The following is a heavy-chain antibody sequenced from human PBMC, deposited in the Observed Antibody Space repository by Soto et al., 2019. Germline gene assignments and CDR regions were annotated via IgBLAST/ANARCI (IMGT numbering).Heavy chain of an antibody. CDR3: AAGGPYYDSSGYYHDSHFDY. Sequence: QMQLVQSGPEVKKPGTSVKVSCKASGFTFTSSAMQWVRQARGQRLEWIGWIVVGSGNTNYAQKFQERVTITRDMSTSTAYMELSSLRSEDTAVYYCAAGGPYYDSSGYYHDSHFDYWGQGTLVTVSS. J-gene: IGHJ4*02. CDR2: IVVGSGNT. D-gene: IGHD3-22*01. V-gene: IGHV1-58*02. CDR1: GFTFTSSA.